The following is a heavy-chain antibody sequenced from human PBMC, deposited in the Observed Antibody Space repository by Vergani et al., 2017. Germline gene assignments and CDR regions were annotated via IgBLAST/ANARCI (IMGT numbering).Heavy chain of an antibody. D-gene: IGHD5-24*01. V-gene: IGHV4-34*01. CDR2: INHSGST. Sequence: QVQLQQWGAGLLKPSETLSLTCAVYGGSFSGYYWSWIRQPPGKGLEWIGEINHSGSTNYNPSLKSRVTISVETSKNQFSLKLSSVTAADTAVYYCARGPRKRWLKPYYFDYWGQGTLVTVSS. CDR3: ARGPRKRWLKPYYFDY. J-gene: IGHJ4*02. CDR1: GGSFSGYY.